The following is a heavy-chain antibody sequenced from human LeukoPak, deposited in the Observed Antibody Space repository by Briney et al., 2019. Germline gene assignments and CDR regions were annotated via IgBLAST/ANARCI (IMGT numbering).Heavy chain of an antibody. D-gene: IGHD3-16*02. J-gene: IGHJ4*02. V-gene: IGHV4-59*08. CDR1: GDSISTYY. CDR2: IYYRVTS. Sequence: SETLSLTCTVSGDSISTYYWSWIRQPPGKGLEWIGYIYYRVTSDYNPSLKSRVTISVDTSKNQFSLKLSSVTAADTAVYYCARRTIRLGELSPSLIFDYWGQGTLVTVSS. CDR3: ARRTIRLGELSPSLIFDY.